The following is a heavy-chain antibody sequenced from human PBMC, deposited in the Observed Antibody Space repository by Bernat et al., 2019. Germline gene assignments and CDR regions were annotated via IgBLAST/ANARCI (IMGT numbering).Heavy chain of an antibody. CDR3: ASTQERDNWFDP. V-gene: IGHV4-59*08. Sequence: QVQLQESGPGLVKPSETLSLTCTVSGGSISTYYWSWIRQPPGKGLEWIGYVYYSGSTNYNPSLKSRVTISVDTSKNQFSLKLSSVTAAGTAVYYCASTQERDNWFDPWGQGTLVTVSS. J-gene: IGHJ5*02. CDR1: GGSISTYY. CDR2: VYYSGST.